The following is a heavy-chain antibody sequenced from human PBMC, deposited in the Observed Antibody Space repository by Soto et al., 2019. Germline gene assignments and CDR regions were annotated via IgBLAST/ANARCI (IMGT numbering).Heavy chain of an antibody. CDR3: ARDSAFLFGSTGYFDY. V-gene: IGHV1-69*01. Sequence: QVQLVQSGAEVKKPGSSVKVSCKASADTFSSSAFSWVRQAPGQGLEWMGGIIPFFHAANYAQRFQGRVTITADESTSTVYMELSSLRSEDTALYYCARDSAFLFGSTGYFDYWGQGTLVSVSS. CDR1: ADTFSSSA. J-gene: IGHJ4*02. CDR2: IIPFFHAA. D-gene: IGHD2-15*01.